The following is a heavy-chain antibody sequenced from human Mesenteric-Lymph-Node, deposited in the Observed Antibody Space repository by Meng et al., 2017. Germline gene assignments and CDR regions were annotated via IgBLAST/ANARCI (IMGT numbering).Heavy chain of an antibody. D-gene: IGHD4-17*01. J-gene: IGHJ4*02. CDR3: ARSLGDYLLFDY. V-gene: IGHV3-11*01. CDR1: GFTFSDYY. Sequence: LFESWGGLVQSGCTRRLICAASGFTFSDYYMSWIRQAPGKGLDWVSYIRSSGSTIDYADSVKGRFTISRDNAKNSLYLQMNSLRAEDTAVYYCARSLGDYLLFDYWGQGTLVTVSS. CDR2: IRSSGSTI.